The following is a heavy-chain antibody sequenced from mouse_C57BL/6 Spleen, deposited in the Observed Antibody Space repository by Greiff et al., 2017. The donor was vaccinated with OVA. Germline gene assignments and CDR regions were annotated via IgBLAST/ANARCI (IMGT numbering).Heavy chain of an antibody. CDR2: INPNYGTT. V-gene: IGHV1-39*01. D-gene: IGHD2-5*01. Sequence: EVKLMESGPELVKPGASVKISCKASGYSFTDYNMNWVKQSNGQSLEWIGVINPNYGTTSYNQKFKGKATLTVDQSSSTAYMQLNSLTSEDSAVYDCARNYSNYGGSLDYWGQGTTLTVSS. CDR3: ARNYSNYGGSLDY. J-gene: IGHJ2*01. CDR1: GYSFTDYN.